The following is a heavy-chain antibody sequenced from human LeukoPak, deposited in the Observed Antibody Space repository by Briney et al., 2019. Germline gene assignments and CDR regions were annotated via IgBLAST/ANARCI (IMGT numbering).Heavy chain of an antibody. J-gene: IGHJ6*02. CDR3: ARTAAAGKGNYYYGMDV. D-gene: IGHD6-13*01. V-gene: IGHV4-59*01. CDR2: IWNSVST. Sequence: SETLSLTCTVSGGSISGYYWSWIRQPPGKGLEWIGYIWNSVSTSYNPSLQSRVTISVDTSKSQLSLKLNSVTAADTAVYYCARTAAAGKGNYYYGMDVWGQGTTVSVSS. CDR1: GGSISGYY.